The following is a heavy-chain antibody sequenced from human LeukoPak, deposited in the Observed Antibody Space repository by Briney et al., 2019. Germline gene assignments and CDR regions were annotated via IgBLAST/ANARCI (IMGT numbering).Heavy chain of an antibody. CDR2: IYYSGST. Sequence: SQTLSLTCTVSGGSISSGSYYWSWIRQPAGKGLEWIGSIYYSGSTYYNPSLKSRVTISVDTSKNQFSLELGSVTAADTAVYYCARGLSVAVPAASNWFDPWGQGALVTVSS. CDR3: ARGLSVAVPAASNWFDP. J-gene: IGHJ5*02. V-gene: IGHV4-61*02. D-gene: IGHD2-2*01. CDR1: GGSISSGSYY.